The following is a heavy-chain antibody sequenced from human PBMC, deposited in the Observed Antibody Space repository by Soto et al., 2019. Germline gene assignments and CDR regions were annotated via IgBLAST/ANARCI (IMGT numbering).Heavy chain of an antibody. CDR2: IYYSGST. CDR1: GGSISSGCYY. V-gene: IGHV4-31*03. J-gene: IGHJ6*03. Sequence: PSETLSLTCTVSGGSISSGCYYWSWIRQHPGKGLEWIGYIYYSGSTYYNPSLKSRVTISVDTSKNQFSLKLSSVTAADTAVYYCARDTVVVPAAHHDYYYYYMDVWGKGTTVTVSS. CDR3: ARDTVVVPAAHHDYYYYYMDV. D-gene: IGHD2-2*01.